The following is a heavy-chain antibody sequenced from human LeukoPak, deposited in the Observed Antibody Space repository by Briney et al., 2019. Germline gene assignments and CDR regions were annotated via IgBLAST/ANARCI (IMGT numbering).Heavy chain of an antibody. CDR2: ISYDGSNK. CDR1: GFTFSSYV. J-gene: IGHJ4*02. D-gene: IGHD5-18*01. CDR3: AKDRTSVHLWLSDLDY. V-gene: IGHV3-30*18. Sequence: GGSLRLSCAASGFTFSSYVMHWVRQAPGKGLEWVAIISYDGSNKYYADSVKGRFTISRDNSKNTLFLQMNSLRAKDTAVYYCAKDRTSVHLWLSDLDYWGQGALVTVSS.